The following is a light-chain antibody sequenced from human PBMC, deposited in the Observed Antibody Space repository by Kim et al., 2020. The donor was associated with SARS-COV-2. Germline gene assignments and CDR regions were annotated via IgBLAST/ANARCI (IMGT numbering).Light chain of an antibody. V-gene: IGKV1-5*01. CDR2: DAS. CDR1: QSISRS. Sequence: SASVGDSVTITCRASQSISRSLAWYQQKPGKAHKVLIYDASSLEGGVPIRFSGSGSGTVFTLTILSLQPDDFATYYCQQYDSHPTFGGGTKVDIK. CDR3: QQYDSHPT. J-gene: IGKJ4*01.